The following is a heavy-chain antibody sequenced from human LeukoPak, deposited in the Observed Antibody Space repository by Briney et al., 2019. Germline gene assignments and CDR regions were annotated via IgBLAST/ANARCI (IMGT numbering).Heavy chain of an antibody. D-gene: IGHD3-22*01. Sequence: SQTLSLTCAVSGGSISSGGYSWSWIRQPPGKGLEWIGYIYHSGSTYYNPSLKSRVTISVDRSKNQFSLKLSSVTAADTAVYYCASARPYYDSSGYYSCAFDIWGQGTMVTVSS. J-gene: IGHJ3*02. CDR1: GGSISSGGYS. CDR3: ASARPYYDSSGYYSCAFDI. V-gene: IGHV4-30-2*01. CDR2: IYHSGST.